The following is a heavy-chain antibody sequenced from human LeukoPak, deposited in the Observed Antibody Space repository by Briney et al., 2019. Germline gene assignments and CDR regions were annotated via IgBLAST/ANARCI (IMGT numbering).Heavy chain of an antibody. V-gene: IGHV4-59*01. CDR3: ARTVMNWFDP. J-gene: IGHJ5*02. CDR1: GGSISSYY. D-gene: IGHD2-21*01. CDR2: IYYSGST. Sequence: SETLSLTCTVSGGSISSYYWSWIRQPPGKGLEWIGYIYYSGSTNYNPSLKSRVTISVDTSKNQFSLKVNSVIAADTAVYYCARTVMNWFDPWGQGTLVTVSS.